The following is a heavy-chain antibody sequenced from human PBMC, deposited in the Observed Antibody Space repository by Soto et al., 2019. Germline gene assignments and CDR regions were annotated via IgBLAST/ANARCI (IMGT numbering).Heavy chain of an antibody. J-gene: IGHJ4*02. CDR1: GYTFTSYG. CDR2: ISAYNGNT. V-gene: IGHV1-18*01. D-gene: IGHD3-10*01. CDR3: ARDRLRTFRGITMVRGVPGY. Sequence: ASVKVSCKASGYTFTSYGISWVRQAPGQGLEWMGWISAYNGNTNYAQKLQGRVTMTTDTSTSTAYMELRSLRSDDTAVYYCARDRLRTFRGITMVRGVPGYWGQGXLVTVSS.